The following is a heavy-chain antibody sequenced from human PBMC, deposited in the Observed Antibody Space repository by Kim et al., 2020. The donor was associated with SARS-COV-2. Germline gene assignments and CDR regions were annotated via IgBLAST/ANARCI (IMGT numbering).Heavy chain of an antibody. V-gene: IGHV3-11*01. D-gene: IGHD3-10*01. CDR1: GFTFSDYY. Sequence: GGSLRLSCAASGFTFSDYYMSWIRQAPGKGLEWVSYISSSGSTIYYADSVKGRFTISRDNAKNSLYLQMNSLRAEDTAVYYCARETDTMVRGVIMMGYGMDVWGQGTTVTVSS. CDR2: ISSSGSTI. CDR3: ARETDTMVRGVIMMGYGMDV. J-gene: IGHJ6*02.